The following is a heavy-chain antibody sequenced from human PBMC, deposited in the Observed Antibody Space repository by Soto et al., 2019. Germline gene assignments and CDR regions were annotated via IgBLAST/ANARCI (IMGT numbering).Heavy chain of an antibody. J-gene: IGHJ6*02. V-gene: IGHV4-39*01. Sequence: QLQLQASGPGLVKPSETLSLTCTVSGGSIRSSSSYWDWIRQPPGKGLEWIGSIYYSGSTYYNPSLKCRVIISMDKSKNQFSLNVSSVTAADTAVYYCARRLGVVQDGMDVWGQGTTVIVAS. CDR3: ARRLGVVQDGMDV. D-gene: IGHD3-3*01. CDR1: GGSIRSSSSY. CDR2: IYYSGST.